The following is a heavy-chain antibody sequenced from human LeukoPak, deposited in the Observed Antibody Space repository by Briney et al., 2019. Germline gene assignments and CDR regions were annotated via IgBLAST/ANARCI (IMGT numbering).Heavy chain of an antibody. CDR2: IYYSGST. CDR1: GGSISSYY. D-gene: IGHD6-13*01. V-gene: IGHV4-59*01. Sequence: PSETLSLTCTVSGGSISSYYWSWIRQPQGKGLEWVGCIYYSGSTNYNPSLKSRVTISVDTSKSQFSLKLSSVTAADTAVYYCASLSSSGYSSSWTRGDIWGQGTMVTVSS. CDR3: ASLSSSGYSSSWTRGDI. J-gene: IGHJ3*02.